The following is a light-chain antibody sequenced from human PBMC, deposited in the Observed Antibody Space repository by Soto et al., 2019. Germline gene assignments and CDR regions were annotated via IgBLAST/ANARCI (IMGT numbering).Light chain of an antibody. CDR3: ETWDRNTVV. Sequence: QLVLTQSSSASASLGSSVKLTCTLSSGHSSYIIAWHQQQPGKAPRYXMXXXXXXSYNKGSGVXXXXXXXXXXAXXXLXISNLQFEDEADYYCETWDRNTVVFGGGTKLTVL. V-gene: IGLV4-60*02. J-gene: IGLJ2*01. CDR2: XXXXXSY. CDR1: SGHSSYI.